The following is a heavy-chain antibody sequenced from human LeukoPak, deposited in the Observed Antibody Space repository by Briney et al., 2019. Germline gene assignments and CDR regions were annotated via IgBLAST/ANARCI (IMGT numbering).Heavy chain of an antibody. V-gene: IGHV1-3*01. Sequence: GASVKVSCKTLGYTFITSSIYWVRQAPGQRLEWLGWITVASGNTRYSENLQGRVTLTRDTSANTAYMELHNLKFEDTAVYYCVGGSLGYWSQGTLVTVSP. CDR1: GYTFITSS. CDR2: ITVASGNT. J-gene: IGHJ4*02. CDR3: VGGSLGY.